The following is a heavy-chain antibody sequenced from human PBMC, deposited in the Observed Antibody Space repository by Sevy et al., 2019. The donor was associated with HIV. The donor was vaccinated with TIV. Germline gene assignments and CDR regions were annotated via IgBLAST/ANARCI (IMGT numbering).Heavy chain of an antibody. CDR3: ARRPDLGSVIRTGVMDV. D-gene: IGHD3-10*01. Sequence: GGSLRLSCAASGFTFSTYAMSWVRQTPGKGLQWVSVISDSGGSTYYADSVQGRFTISRDNSKDTMYLQVNSLRAEDTAVYYCARRPDLGSVIRTGVMDVWCQGTTVTVSS. CDR1: GFTFSTYA. V-gene: IGHV3-23*01. CDR2: ISDSGGST. J-gene: IGHJ6*02.